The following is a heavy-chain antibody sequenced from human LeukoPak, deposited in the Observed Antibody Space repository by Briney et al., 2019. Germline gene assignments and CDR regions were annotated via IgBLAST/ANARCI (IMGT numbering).Heavy chain of an antibody. CDR2: IYTSGST. CDR1: GGSISSGSYY. D-gene: IGHD2-2*01. J-gene: IGHJ4*02. V-gene: IGHV4-61*02. CDR3: ARSAVVVPAALAYFDY. Sequence: PSETLSLTCTVSGGSISSGSYYWSWIRQPAGRGLEWIGRIYTSGSTNYNPSLKSRVTISVDTSKNHFSLKLSSVTAADTAVYYCARSAVVVPAALAYFDYWGQGTLVTVSS.